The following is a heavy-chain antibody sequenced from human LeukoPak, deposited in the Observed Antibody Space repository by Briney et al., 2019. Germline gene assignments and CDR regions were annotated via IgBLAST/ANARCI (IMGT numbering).Heavy chain of an antibody. CDR3: ASDPRCARRAVGYYCGDL. CDR1: GYTFTSYY. D-gene: IGHD6-19*01. V-gene: IGHV1-46*01. J-gene: IGHJ6*01. CDR2: INPSDGST. Sequence: ASVKVSCKASGYTFTSYYMHWVRQAPGQGLEWMGIINPSDGSTNYAQKFQGRVTMTRDTSTSTVYMELSSLRAEDTDVYYCASDPRCARRAVGYYCGDLWGQGTGDTVSS.